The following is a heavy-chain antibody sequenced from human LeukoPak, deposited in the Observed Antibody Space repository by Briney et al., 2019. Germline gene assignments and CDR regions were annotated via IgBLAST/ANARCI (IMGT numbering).Heavy chain of an antibody. V-gene: IGHV1-24*01. J-gene: IGHJ4*02. D-gene: IGHD6-13*01. Sequence: ASVTVSCKVSGLTLTELSMYWVRQAPGKGLEWMGGFDPEDGETIYAQKFQGRVTMTEDTSTDTAYMELSSLRSEDTAVYYCATGKYSSSWEGLLDYWGQGTLVTVSS. CDR2: FDPEDGET. CDR3: ATGKYSSSWEGLLDY. CDR1: GLTLTELS.